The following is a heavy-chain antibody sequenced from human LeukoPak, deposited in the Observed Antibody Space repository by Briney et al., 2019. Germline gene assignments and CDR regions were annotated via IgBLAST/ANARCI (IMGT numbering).Heavy chain of an antibody. Sequence: GGSLRLPCAASGFTFSSYSMNWVRQAPGKGLEWVSSISSGSNYIYYADSVKGRFTISRDNAKNSLYLQLNSLRAEDTAVYYCARLRGYCSSSSCFGAEDYWGQGTLVTVSS. J-gene: IGHJ4*02. V-gene: IGHV3-21*01. CDR1: GFTFSSYS. CDR2: ISSGSNYI. D-gene: IGHD2-2*01. CDR3: ARLRGYCSSSSCFGAEDY.